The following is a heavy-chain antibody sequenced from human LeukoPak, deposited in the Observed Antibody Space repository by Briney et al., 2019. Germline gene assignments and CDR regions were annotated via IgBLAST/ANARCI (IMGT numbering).Heavy chain of an antibody. Sequence: SETLSLTCAVSDGSISPYYWSWIRQPPGKGLEWIGYIHYSGTTEYNPSLKSRVTLSVDTSKNQFSLKLSSVTAADTAVYYCVEYLVVPAASTKYYYYYMDVWGKGTTVTVSS. CDR3: VEYLVVPAASTKYYYYYMDV. CDR2: IHYSGTT. D-gene: IGHD2-2*01. J-gene: IGHJ6*03. CDR1: DGSISPYY. V-gene: IGHV4-59*12.